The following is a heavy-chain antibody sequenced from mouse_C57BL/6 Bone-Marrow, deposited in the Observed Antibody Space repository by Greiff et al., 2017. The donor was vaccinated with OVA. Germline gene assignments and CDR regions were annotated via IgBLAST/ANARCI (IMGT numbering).Heavy chain of an antibody. J-gene: IGHJ4*01. CDR1: GFNIKDDY. V-gene: IGHV14-4*01. CDR2: IDPENGDT. Sequence: VQLQQSGAELVRPGASVKLSCTASGFNIKDDYMHWVKQRPEQGLEWIGWIDPENGDTEYASKFQGKATITADTSSNTAYLQLSSLTSEDTAVYYCTTTGSRGDAMDYWGQGTSVTVSS. D-gene: IGHD1-1*01. CDR3: TTTGSRGDAMDY.